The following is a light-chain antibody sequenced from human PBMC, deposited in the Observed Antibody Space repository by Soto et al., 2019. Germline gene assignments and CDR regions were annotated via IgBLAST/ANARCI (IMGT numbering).Light chain of an antibody. J-gene: IGLJ3*02. CDR2: EVT. CDR1: SSDFGAYNY. V-gene: IGLV2-8*01. CDR3: SSFASSNTWV. Sequence: QSALTQPPSASGSPGQSVTISCTGTSSDFGAYNYVSWYQQYAGKAPKLVIYEVTKRPSGVPDRFSGSKSANTASLTVSGLQAEDEADYYCSSFASSNTWVFGGGTKLTVL.